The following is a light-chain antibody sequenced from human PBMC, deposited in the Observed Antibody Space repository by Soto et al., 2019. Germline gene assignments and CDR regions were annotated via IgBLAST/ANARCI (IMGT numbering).Light chain of an antibody. CDR2: DVS. J-gene: IGLJ1*01. CDR1: SSDVGVYNY. V-gene: IGLV2-14*03. Sequence: QSVLTQPASVSGSPGQSITISCTGTSSDVGVYNYVSWYQRHPGKAPKVMIYDVSNRPSGVSNRFSGSKSGNTASLTISGLQAEDVADFYWGSHTGIHTLGLLFGTGPKATVL. CDR3: GSHTGIHTLGLL.